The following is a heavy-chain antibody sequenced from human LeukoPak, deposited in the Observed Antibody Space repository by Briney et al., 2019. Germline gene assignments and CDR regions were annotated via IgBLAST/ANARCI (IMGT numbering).Heavy chain of an antibody. J-gene: IGHJ4*02. Sequence: GGSLRLSCAASGFTFSSYGMHWVRQAPGKGLEWVAVIWYDGSNKYYADSVKGRFTIPRDNSKNTLYLQMNSLRAEDTAVYYCAKTRYSSSSSGAVGYWGQGTLVTVSS. CDR3: AKTRYSSSSSGAVGY. CDR1: GFTFSSYG. D-gene: IGHD6-6*01. CDR2: IWYDGSNK. V-gene: IGHV3-33*06.